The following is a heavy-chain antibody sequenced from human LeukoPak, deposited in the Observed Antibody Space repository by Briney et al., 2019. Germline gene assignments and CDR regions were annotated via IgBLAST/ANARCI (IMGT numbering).Heavy chain of an antibody. CDR2: ISYDGSNK. Sequence: AGGSLRLSCAASGFTFSSYAMHWVRQAPGKGLEWVAVISYDGSNKYYADSVKGRFTTSRDNSKNTLYLQMNSLGADDTAVYFCAKDISQGYTFGSIEEDYWGQGTLVTVSS. CDR3: AKDISQGYTFGSIEEDY. V-gene: IGHV3-30-3*01. J-gene: IGHJ4*02. CDR1: GFTFSSYA. D-gene: IGHD5-18*01.